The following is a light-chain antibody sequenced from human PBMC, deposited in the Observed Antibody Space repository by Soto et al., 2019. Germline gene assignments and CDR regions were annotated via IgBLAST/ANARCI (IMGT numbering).Light chain of an antibody. CDR2: GAS. J-gene: IGKJ1*01. Sequence: ENVLTQSPGTLSLSPGERATLSCRASQSFSSSFLAWYQQRPGQAPRLLVYGASSRATGIPDRFSGSGSGTDFTLTISRLEPEDFAVYYCQQYGSSPSTFGQGTKVDI. CDR3: QQYGSSPST. CDR1: QSFSSSF. V-gene: IGKV3-20*01.